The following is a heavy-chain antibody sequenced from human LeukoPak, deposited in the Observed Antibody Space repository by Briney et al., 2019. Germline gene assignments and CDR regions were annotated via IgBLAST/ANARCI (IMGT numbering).Heavy chain of an antibody. Sequence: PSETLSLTCTVSGGSISSYYWSWVRQPAGKGLEWIGRIHASGNTNYNPSLKGRVTMTVDTSKNQFSLNLSSVTAADTAVYYCARGRGSSWYYFDSWGQGTLVTVSS. J-gene: IGHJ4*02. V-gene: IGHV4-4*07. CDR1: GGSISSYY. CDR3: ARGRGSSWYYFDS. CDR2: IHASGNT. D-gene: IGHD6-13*01.